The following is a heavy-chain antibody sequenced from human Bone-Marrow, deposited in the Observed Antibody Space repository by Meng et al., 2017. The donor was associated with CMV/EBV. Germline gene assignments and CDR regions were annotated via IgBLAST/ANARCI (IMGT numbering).Heavy chain of an antibody. Sequence: QPQESGPGQGKPSQSQSSTCTDAGGSISSSDYYWSWIRQPPEKGLEWMGYIYYSGSTYYNPSLKSRVTISVDTSKNQFSLKLSSVTAADTAVYYCARVLSGYFDYWGQGTLVTVSS. J-gene: IGHJ4*02. CDR1: GGSISSSDYY. V-gene: IGHV4-30-4*08. D-gene: IGHD2-15*01. CDR2: IYYSGST. CDR3: ARVLSGYFDY.